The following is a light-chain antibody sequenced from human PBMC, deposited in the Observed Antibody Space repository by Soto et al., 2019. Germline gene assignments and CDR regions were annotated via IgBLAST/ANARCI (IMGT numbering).Light chain of an antibody. J-gene: IGLJ3*02. CDR2: EVS. Sequence: QSALTQPPSVSGSPGQSVTISCTGTRSDVGSYNRVSWYRQPPGTAPKLIIYEVSSRPSGVPDRFSGSKSGNTASLTISGLQAEDEADYYCCYCTRYSSLVFGGGTQLTVL. CDR3: CYCTRYSSLV. CDR1: RSDVGSYNR. V-gene: IGLV2-18*01.